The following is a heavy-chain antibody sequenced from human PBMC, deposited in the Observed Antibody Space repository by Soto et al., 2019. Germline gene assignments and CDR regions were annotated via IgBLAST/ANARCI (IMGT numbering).Heavy chain of an antibody. J-gene: IGHJ6*02. CDR2: MNPDSGIT. D-gene: IGHD3-22*01. V-gene: IGHV1-8*01. CDR3: ATPPVTYYYESSGPSDGMDV. CDR1: GYTFTSYD. Sequence: ASVKVSCKASGYTFTSYDINWVRQASGQGLEWMGWMNPDSGITGYAQKFQGRVTMTRDTSTNTAYMELSSLRFEDTAVYYCATPPVTYYYESSGPSDGMDVWGQGTTVTLSS.